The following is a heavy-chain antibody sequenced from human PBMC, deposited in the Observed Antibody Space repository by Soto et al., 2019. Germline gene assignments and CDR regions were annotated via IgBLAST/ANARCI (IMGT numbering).Heavy chain of an antibody. CDR2: INTYNGNS. CDR1: GYTLTNYA. Sequence: QVQLVQSAAEVKKPGASVNVSCKASGYTLTNYAISWVRQAPGQGPEWMGWINTYNGNSNYAQKFQGRVTMTTDTSTNTAYMELRSLTSDDTAVYYCARDCTGGSCFCIYWGQGTLVTVSS. D-gene: IGHD2-15*01. CDR3: ARDCTGGSCFCIY. V-gene: IGHV1-18*01. J-gene: IGHJ4*02.